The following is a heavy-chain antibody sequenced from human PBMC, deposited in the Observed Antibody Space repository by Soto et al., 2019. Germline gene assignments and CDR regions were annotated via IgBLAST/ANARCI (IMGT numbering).Heavy chain of an antibody. D-gene: IGHD3-22*01. CDR2: INHSAST. CDR3: ARGFRGDDSSGYNDY. CDR1: GGSFSGYY. Sequence: SETLSLTCAVYGGSFSGYYWSWIRQPPGKGLEWIGEINHSASTNYNPSLKSRVTISVDTSKNQFSLKLSSVTAADTAVYYCARGFRGDDSSGYNDYWGQGTLVTVSS. V-gene: IGHV4-34*01. J-gene: IGHJ4*02.